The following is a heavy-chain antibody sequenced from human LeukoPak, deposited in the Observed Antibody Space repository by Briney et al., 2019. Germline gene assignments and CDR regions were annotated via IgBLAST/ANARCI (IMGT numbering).Heavy chain of an antibody. CDR3: AKDIAVADVNWFDH. V-gene: IGHV3-23*01. D-gene: IGHD6-19*01. CDR1: GFTFSNYA. J-gene: IGHJ5*02. Sequence: GGSLRLSCAASGFTFSNYAMTWVRQAPGKGLERVSSISGSGGSTYYADSVKGRFTISRDNSKNTLYLQVTSLRADDTAAYYCAKDIAVADVNWFDHWGQRTLVTVSS. CDR2: ISGSGGST.